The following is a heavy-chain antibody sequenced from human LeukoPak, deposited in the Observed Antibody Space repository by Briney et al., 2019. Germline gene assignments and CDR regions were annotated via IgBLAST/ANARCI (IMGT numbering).Heavy chain of an antibody. CDR3: ARVDTAADLDY. D-gene: IGHD5-18*01. Sequence: ASVKVSCKASGYTFTSYGISWVRQAPGQGLEWMGWISAYNDNTNYAQKLQGRVTMTTDTSASTAYMELRSLRSDDTAVYYCARVDTAADLDYWGQGTLVTVSS. CDR2: ISAYNDNT. CDR1: GYTFTSYG. V-gene: IGHV1-18*01. J-gene: IGHJ4*02.